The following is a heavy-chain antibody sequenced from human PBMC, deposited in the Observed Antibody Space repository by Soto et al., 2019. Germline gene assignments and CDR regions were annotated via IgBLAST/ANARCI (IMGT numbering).Heavy chain of an antibody. J-gene: IGHJ6*02. CDR3: ARGIGYSYGYYYYYGMDV. CDR2: IYYSGST. Sequence: SETLSLTCTVSGGSISSYYWSWIRQPPGKGLEWIGYIYYSGSTNCNPSLKSRVTISVDTSKNQFSLKLSSVTAADTAVYYCARGIGYSYGYYYYYGMDVWGQGTTVTVSS. CDR1: GGSISSYY. V-gene: IGHV4-59*01. D-gene: IGHD5-18*01.